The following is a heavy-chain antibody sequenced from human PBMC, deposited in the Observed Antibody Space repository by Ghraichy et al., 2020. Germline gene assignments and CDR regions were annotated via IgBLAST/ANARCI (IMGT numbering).Heavy chain of an antibody. J-gene: IGHJ4*02. Sequence: ASVKVSCKASGYTFTGYYLHWVRQAPGHDLEWMGRINPNSDDTSYAQKFRGRVTMTSDTSISTAYMELSRLTSDDTAVYYCARALVGCSSTSCYLDYWGQGTLVTVSS. CDR1: GYTFTGYY. D-gene: IGHD2-2*01. CDR3: ARALVGCSSTSCYLDY. V-gene: IGHV1-2*06. CDR2: INPNSDDT.